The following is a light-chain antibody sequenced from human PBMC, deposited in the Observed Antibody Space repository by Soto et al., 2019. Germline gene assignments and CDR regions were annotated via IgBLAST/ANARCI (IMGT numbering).Light chain of an antibody. Sequence: ALTQSPGTLSSSPGERATLSCRASQSVSSNYLAWYQQKPGQAPRLLIYGASSRATGIPDRFSGSGSGTDFTLTIDRLESEDFAVYYCQQHSHWPPWTFGQGTRVEIQ. V-gene: IGKV3D-20*02. J-gene: IGKJ1*01. CDR1: QSVSSNY. CDR3: QQHSHWPPWT. CDR2: GAS.